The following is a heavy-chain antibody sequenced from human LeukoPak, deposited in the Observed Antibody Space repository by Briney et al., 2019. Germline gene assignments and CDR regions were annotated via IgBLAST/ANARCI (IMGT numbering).Heavy chain of an antibody. D-gene: IGHD4-17*01. CDR3: ARDDYGDDDWFDP. V-gene: IGHV3-21*01. CDR2: ISSSSSYI. CDR1: GFTFSSYS. J-gene: IGHJ5*02. Sequence: GGSLRLSCAASGFTFSSYSMNWVRQAPGKGLEWVSSISSSSSYIYYADSVKGRFTISRDNAKNSLYLQMNSLRAEDTAVYYCARDDYGDDDWFDPWGQGTLVTVSS.